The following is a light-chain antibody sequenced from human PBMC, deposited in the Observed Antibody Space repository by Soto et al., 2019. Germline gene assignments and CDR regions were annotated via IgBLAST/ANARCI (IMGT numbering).Light chain of an antibody. CDR2: GAS. V-gene: IGKV3-15*01. Sequence: EIVTTQSPATLSVSPGDRVTLSCRASQSVRSNSAWYQQKPGQAPRLLIYGASTRATGIPARFSASGSGTDFTLTISDVQPEDFALYYCHQRQSWPRTFGQGTKVDIK. CDR1: QSVRSN. CDR3: HQRQSWPRT. J-gene: IGKJ1*01.